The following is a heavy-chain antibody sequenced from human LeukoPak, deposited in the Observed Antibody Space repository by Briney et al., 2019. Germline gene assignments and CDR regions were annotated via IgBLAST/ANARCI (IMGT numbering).Heavy chain of an antibody. Sequence: GGSLRLSCAASGFTFSDYWMNWVRQASGKGLEWVGRIRSKANSYATAYAASVKGRFTISRDDSKNTAYLQMNSLKTEDTAVYYCTSRGEMATIVDWGQGTLVTVSS. V-gene: IGHV3-73*01. D-gene: IGHD5-24*01. CDR1: GFTFSDYW. J-gene: IGHJ4*02. CDR2: IRSKANSYAT. CDR3: TSRGEMATIVD.